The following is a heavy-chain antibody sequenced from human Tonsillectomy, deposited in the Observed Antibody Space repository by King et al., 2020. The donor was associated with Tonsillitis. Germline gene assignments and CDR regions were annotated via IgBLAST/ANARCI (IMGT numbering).Heavy chain of an antibody. CDR1: GVSLSTSGVG. J-gene: IGHJ4*02. D-gene: IGHD5-18*01. V-gene: IGHV2-5*01. Sequence: TLKESGPTLVKPTQPLTLTCTFSGVSLSTSGVGVAWIRQPPGKALEWLALIHWYDDERSSPSLKSRPTVTKDTPRNQLVLTMTMMDPMDTGTYHCAHTAMAAIDYWGQGTLVTVSS. CDR3: AHTAMAAIDY. CDR2: IHWYDDE.